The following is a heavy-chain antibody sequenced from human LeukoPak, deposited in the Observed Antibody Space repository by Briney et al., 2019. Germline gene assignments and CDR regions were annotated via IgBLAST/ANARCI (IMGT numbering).Heavy chain of an antibody. CDR2: IYYNGNT. J-gene: IGHJ1*01. D-gene: IGHD3-16*01. V-gene: IGHV4-39*01. CDR1: GGSIRSSTYY. CDR3: ASLYDYLWGSPYFQH. Sequence: SETLSLTCTVSGGSIRSSTYYWGWIRQPPGKGLEWIGSIYYNGNTYYNPSLESRVTMSVDTSKNQFSLKLSSVTAADTAVYYCASLYDYLWGSPYFQHWGQGTLVTVSS.